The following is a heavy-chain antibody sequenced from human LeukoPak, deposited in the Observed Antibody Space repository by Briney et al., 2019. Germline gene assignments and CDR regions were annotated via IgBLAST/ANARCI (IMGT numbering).Heavy chain of an antibody. CDR1: GGTFSSYA. J-gene: IGHJ3*02. CDR2: IIPIFGTA. CDR3: ASTSPVHHAFDI. V-gene: IGHV1-69*13. Sequence: SVKVSCKASGGTFSSYAISWVRQAPGRGLEWMGGIIPIFGTANYAQKFQGRVTITADESTSTAYMELSSLRSEDTAVYYCASTSPVHHAFDIWGQGTMVTVSS.